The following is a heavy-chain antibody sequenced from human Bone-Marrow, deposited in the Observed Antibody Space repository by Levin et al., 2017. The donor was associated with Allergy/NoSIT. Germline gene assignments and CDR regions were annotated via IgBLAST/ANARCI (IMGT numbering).Heavy chain of an antibody. CDR3: VDPRG. CDR1: GNNFTRYD. J-gene: IGHJ4*02. V-gene: IGHV1-8*01. CDR2: MNPNSGNT. Sequence: ASVKVSCKASGNNFTRYDINWVRQAPGQGLEWMGWMNPNSGNTGQAKKFQGRVNLTRNTSINTAYLELRSLELEDTAVYYCVDPRGWGQGTLIIVSS. D-gene: IGHD3-10*01.